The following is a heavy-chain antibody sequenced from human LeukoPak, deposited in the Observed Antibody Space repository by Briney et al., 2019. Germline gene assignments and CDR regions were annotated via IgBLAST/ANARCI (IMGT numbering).Heavy chain of an antibody. D-gene: IGHD4-23*01. Sequence: SETLSLTCTVSGGSISSGGYYWSWIRQHPGKGLEWIGYIYYSGSTYYNPSLKSRVTISVDTSKNQFSLKLSSVTAADTAVYYCASNDYGGRPGDAFDIWGQGTMVTVSS. V-gene: IGHV4-31*03. J-gene: IGHJ3*02. CDR3: ASNDYGGRPGDAFDI. CDR2: IYYSGST. CDR1: GGSISSGGYY.